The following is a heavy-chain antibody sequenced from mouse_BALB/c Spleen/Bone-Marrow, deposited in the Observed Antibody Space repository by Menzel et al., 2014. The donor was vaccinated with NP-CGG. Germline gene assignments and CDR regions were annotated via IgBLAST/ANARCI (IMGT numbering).Heavy chain of an antibody. J-gene: IGHJ1*01. Sequence: EVKLMESGGGLVQPGGSLRLSCATSGFTFTDYYMSWVRQPPGKALEWLGFIRNKAKGYTSENSASVKGRFTISRDNSQSIPYLQMNTLRAEDSATYYCARDINYDIYWYFDVWGAGTTVTVSS. CDR2: IRNKAKGYTS. V-gene: IGHV7-3*02. D-gene: IGHD2-4*01. CDR3: ARDINYDIYWYFDV. CDR1: GFTFTDYY.